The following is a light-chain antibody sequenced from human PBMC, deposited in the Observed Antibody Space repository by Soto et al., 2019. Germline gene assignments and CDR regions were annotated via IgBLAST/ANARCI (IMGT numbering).Light chain of an antibody. Sequence: DIQMTPSPSSLSASVGDRVTITCRASQTISSFLHWYQQKSGKAPKLLIYAESSLQSGVPSRFSCSGSGTDFTLTISRLQPEDFATYYFQQSHTTPITFGHGTRLEIK. CDR2: AES. CDR1: QTISSF. J-gene: IGKJ5*01. CDR3: QQSHTTPIT. V-gene: IGKV1-39*01.